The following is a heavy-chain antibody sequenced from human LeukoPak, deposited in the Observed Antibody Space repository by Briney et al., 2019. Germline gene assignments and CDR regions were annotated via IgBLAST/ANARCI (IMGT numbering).Heavy chain of an antibody. CDR3: AREEGGYYYGLDY. J-gene: IGHJ4*02. CDR2: ISGSGGST. V-gene: IGHV3-23*01. D-gene: IGHD3-22*01. Sequence: GGSLRLSCAVSGFTFSSYAMSWVRQAPGKGLEWVSVISGSGGSTYYSDSVKGRFTISRDNSKNSLYLQMNILRAEDTALYYCAREEGGYYYGLDYLGQGTLVTVSS. CDR1: GFTFSSYA.